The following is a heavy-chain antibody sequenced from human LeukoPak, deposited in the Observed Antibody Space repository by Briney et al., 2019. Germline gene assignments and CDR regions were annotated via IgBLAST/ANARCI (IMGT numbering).Heavy chain of an antibody. D-gene: IGHD4-17*01. CDR3: ARHPFFYDDYPPGYFDF. CDR2: IYPSDSDT. Sequence: AGESLKISCKGSGYSFTNYWIGWVRQMPGKGLEWMGIIYPSDSDTTYSPSFEGQVTISVDKSINTAYLQWNSLKASDTAIYYCARHPFFYDDYPPGYFDFWGQGTLVTVSS. CDR1: GYSFTNYW. V-gene: IGHV5-51*01. J-gene: IGHJ4*02.